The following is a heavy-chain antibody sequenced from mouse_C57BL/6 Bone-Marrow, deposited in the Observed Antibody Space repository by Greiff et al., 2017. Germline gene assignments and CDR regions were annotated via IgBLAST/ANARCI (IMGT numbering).Heavy chain of an antibody. CDR3: ARWAMDY. V-gene: IGHV1-12*01. J-gene: IGHJ4*01. CDR2: LYPGNGDN. Sequence: LQQSGAELVRPGASVKMSCKASGYTFTSYNMHWVQQTPRQGLEWIGALYPGNGDNSYNQKFKGKATLTVDKSSSTAYMQLISLTSEASAVYFCARWAMDYWGQGPSVTVSS. CDR1: GYTFTSYN.